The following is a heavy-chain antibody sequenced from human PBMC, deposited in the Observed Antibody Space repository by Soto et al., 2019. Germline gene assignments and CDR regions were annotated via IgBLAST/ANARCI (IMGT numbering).Heavy chain of an antibody. CDR3: VLACGGDYYYLMAF. CDR1: GWSISSYY. CDR2: IYYRANP. J-gene: IGHJ6*02. D-gene: IGHD3-3*02. V-gene: IGHV4-59*12. Sequence: SETLSLTCTVSGWSISSYYWSWIRQPPGKGLEWIGYIYYRANPNYNPSLKSRVTISLDTSKNQFSLKVSSVTAADTAVYYCVLACGGDYYYLMAFWGQRTTVTVSS.